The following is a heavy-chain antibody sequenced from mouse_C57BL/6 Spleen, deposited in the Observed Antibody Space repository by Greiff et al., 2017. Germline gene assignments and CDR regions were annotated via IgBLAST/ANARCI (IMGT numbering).Heavy chain of an antibody. V-gene: IGHV5-6*01. CDR2: ISSGGSYT. Sequence: EVQGVESGGDLVKPGGSLKLSCAASGFTFSSYGMSWVRQTPDKRLEWVATISSGGSYTYYPDSVKGRFTISRDNAKNTLYLQMSSLKSEDTAMYYCAREEDDYGAWFAYWGQGTLVTVSA. CDR3: AREEDDYGAWFAY. D-gene: IGHD2-4*01. CDR1: GFTFSSYG. J-gene: IGHJ3*01.